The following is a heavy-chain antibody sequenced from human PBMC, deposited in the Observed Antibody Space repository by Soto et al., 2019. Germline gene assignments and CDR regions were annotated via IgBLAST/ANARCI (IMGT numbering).Heavy chain of an antibody. V-gene: IGHV4-34*01. CDR1: GGSFSGYY. CDR2: INHSGST. D-gene: IGHD6-19*01. Sequence: QVQLQQWGAGLLKPSETLSLTCAVYGGSFSGYYWSWIRQPPGKGLEWIGEINHSGSTNYNPSLKSRVTISVDTSKNQFSLKLSSVTAADTAAYYCARRIAVAGTWSPSTFDYWGQGTLVTVSS. J-gene: IGHJ4*02. CDR3: ARRIAVAGTWSPSTFDY.